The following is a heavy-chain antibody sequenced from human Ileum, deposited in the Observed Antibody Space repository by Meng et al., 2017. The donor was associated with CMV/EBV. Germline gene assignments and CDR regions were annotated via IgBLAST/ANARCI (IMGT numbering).Heavy chain of an antibody. V-gene: IGHV3-11*04. Sequence: GGSLRLSCAASGFTFSDYYMSWIRQAPGKGLEWVSYISSSGSTIYYADSVKGRFTISRDNTKNSLYLQMNSLRAEDTGVYYCAATYDFWSEATNYWGQGTLVTVSS. CDR1: GFTFSDYY. CDR3: AATYDFWSEATNY. CDR2: ISSSGSTI. J-gene: IGHJ4*02. D-gene: IGHD3-3*01.